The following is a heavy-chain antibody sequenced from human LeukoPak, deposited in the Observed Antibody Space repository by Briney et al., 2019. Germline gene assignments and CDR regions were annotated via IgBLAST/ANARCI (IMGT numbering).Heavy chain of an antibody. CDR2: IYHSGST. Sequence: MPSGTLSLTCAVSGGSISSSNWWSWVRQPPGKGLEWIGEIYHSGSTNYNPSLKSRVTISVDKSKNQFSLKLTSVTAADTAAYYCARQGDSGWYYFDYWGQGTLVTVSS. D-gene: IGHD6-19*01. J-gene: IGHJ4*02. V-gene: IGHV4-4*02. CDR3: ARQGDSGWYYFDY. CDR1: GGSISSSNW.